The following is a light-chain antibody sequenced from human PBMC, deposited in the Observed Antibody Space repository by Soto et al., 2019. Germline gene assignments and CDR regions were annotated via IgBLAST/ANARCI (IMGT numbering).Light chain of an antibody. Sequence: QSALTQPASVSGSPGQSITISCTGTSSDVGGYNYVSWYQQHPGKAPKLMFYDVSNRPSGLSNRFSGSKSGNTASLTIYGLQAEDEADYYCSSYTSSSTLVFDGGTKLTVL. J-gene: IGLJ2*01. CDR3: SSYTSSSTLV. CDR1: SSDVGGYNY. V-gene: IGLV2-14*01. CDR2: DVS.